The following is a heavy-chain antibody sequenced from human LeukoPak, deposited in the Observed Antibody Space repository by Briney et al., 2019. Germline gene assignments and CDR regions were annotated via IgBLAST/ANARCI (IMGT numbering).Heavy chain of an antibody. CDR1: GFTFSTYW. D-gene: IGHD6-19*01. V-gene: IGHV3-7*01. CDR2: IKQDGSEK. J-gene: IGHJ4*02. CDR3: ASPYSNGWDLDY. Sequence: GGSLRLSCAASGFTFSTYWMSWVRQAPGKGLEWVANIKQDGSEKYYVDSVKGRFTISRDNAKNSLYLQMNSLRAEGTAVYYCASPYSNGWDLDYWGQGTLVTVSS.